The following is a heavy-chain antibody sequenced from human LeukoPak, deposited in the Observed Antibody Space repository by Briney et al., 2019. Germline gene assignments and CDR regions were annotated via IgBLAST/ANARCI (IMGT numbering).Heavy chain of an antibody. D-gene: IGHD6-13*01. CDR3: ARDGTRDDSSSWYNWFDP. CDR2: IYYSGST. J-gene: IGHJ5*02. CDR1: GGSISSSSYY. V-gene: IGHV4-39*07. Sequence: SETLSLTCTVSGGSISSSSYYWGWIRQPPGKGLEWIGSIYYSGSTYYNPSLRSRVTISVDTSKNQFSLKLSSVTAADTAVYYCARDGTRDDSSSWYNWFDPWGQGTLVTVSS.